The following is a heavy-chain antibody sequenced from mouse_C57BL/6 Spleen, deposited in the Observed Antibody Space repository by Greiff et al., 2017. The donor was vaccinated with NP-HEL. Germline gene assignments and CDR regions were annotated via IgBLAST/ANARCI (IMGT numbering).Heavy chain of an antibody. CDR2: IYPGDGDT. CDR1: GYAFSSYW. J-gene: IGHJ3*01. CDR3: ARSGYGSSYGFAY. Sequence: VQLQQSGAELVKPGASAKISCKASGYAFSSYWMNWVKQRPGKGLEWIGQIYPGDGDTNYNGKFKGKATLTADKSSSTAYMQLSSLTSEDSAVYFCARSGYGSSYGFAYWGQGTLVTVSA. V-gene: IGHV1-80*01. D-gene: IGHD1-1*01.